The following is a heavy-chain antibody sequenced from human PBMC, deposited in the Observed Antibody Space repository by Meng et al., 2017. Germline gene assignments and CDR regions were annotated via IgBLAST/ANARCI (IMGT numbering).Heavy chain of an antibody. CDR2: ISGSGSTI. D-gene: IGHD5-18*01. CDR1: GFTFSDYY. CDR3: ARGAVIQLWLFMGWGYFDY. J-gene: IGHJ4*02. V-gene: IGHV3-11*01. Sequence: GESLKISCAASGFTFSDYYMSWIRQAPGKGLEWVSYISGSGSTIYYADSVKGRFTISRDNAKNSVYLQMNSLRDEETAVYYCARGAVIQLWLFMGWGYFDYWGQGTLVTVSS.